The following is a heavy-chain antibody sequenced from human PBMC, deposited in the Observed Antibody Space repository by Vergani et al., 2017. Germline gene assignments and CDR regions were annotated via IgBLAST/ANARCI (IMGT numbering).Heavy chain of an antibody. Sequence: EVQLVESGGGLVQPGGSLRLSCAASGFTFSDHYMDWVRQAPGKGLEWVGRTRNKANSYTTEYAASVKGRFTISRDDSKNSLYLQMNSLKTEDTAVYYCAKDFYYYDSSGTFDYWGQGTLVTVSS. CDR2: TRNKANSYTT. CDR3: AKDFYYYDSSGTFDY. J-gene: IGHJ4*02. V-gene: IGHV3-72*01. D-gene: IGHD3-22*01. CDR1: GFTFSDHY.